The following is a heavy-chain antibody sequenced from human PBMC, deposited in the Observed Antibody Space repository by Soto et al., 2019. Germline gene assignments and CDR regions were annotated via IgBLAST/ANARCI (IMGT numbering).Heavy chain of an antibody. CDR2: INHSGST. J-gene: IGHJ5*02. CDR1: GGSFSGYY. CDR3: ARDGCSGSNCLNWFDP. Sequence: SETLSLTCAVYGGSFSGYYWSWIRQPPGKGLEWIGEINHSGSTNYNPSLKSRVTISVDTSKNQFSLKLSSVTAEDTAVYYCARDGCSGSNCLNWFDPWGQGTLVTVSS. V-gene: IGHV4-34*01. D-gene: IGHD2-15*01.